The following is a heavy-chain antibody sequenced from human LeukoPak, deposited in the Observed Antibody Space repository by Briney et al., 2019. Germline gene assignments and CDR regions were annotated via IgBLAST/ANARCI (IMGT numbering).Heavy chain of an antibody. V-gene: IGHV1-8*01. CDR1: GYTFTSYD. J-gene: IGHJ4*02. CDR3: ARGRRYYSDSSNYYPNFDY. CDR2: MNPNSGNT. Sequence: ASVKVFCKASGYTFTSYDINWVRQATGQGLEWMGWMNPNSGNTGYAQKFQGRVTMTRNTSISTAYLQWSSLKASDTAMYYCARGRRYYSDSSNYYPNFDYWGQGTLVTVSS. D-gene: IGHD3-22*01.